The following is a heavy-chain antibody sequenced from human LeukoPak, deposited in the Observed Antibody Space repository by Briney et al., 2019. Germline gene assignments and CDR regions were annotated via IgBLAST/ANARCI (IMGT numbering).Heavy chain of an antibody. Sequence: SETLSLTCTVSGDSIRTYYWSWIRQPPGKGLVWIGYIYHSGSTNYNPSLKSRVTISVDTSRNQFSLRLRYVTAADTAVYYCVKGAGGYDIWGQGTMVTVSS. V-gene: IGHV4-59*01. CDR3: VKGAGGYDI. CDR1: GDSIRTYY. J-gene: IGHJ3*02. CDR2: IYHSGST. D-gene: IGHD3-22*01.